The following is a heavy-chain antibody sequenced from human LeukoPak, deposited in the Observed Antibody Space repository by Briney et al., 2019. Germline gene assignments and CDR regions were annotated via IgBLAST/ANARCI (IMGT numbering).Heavy chain of an antibody. V-gene: IGHV4-30-4*01. D-gene: IGHD3-22*01. CDR1: GGSISSGGYY. J-gene: IGHJ3*02. CDR2: IYYSGST. Sequence: SETLSLTCTVSGGSISSGGYYWSWIRQPPGKGLEWIGYIYYSGSTYYNPSLKSRVTISVDTSKNQFSLKLSSVTAADTAVYYCARSDSSGWRGAFDIWGQGTMVTVSS. CDR3: ARSDSSGWRGAFDI.